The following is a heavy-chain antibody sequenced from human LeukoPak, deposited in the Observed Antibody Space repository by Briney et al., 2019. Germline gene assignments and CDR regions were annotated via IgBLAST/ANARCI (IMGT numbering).Heavy chain of an antibody. CDR3: ARDVTPHSSGYYYDAFDI. Sequence: SVKVSCKASGGTFSSYAISWVRQAPGQGLEWMGGIIPIFGTANYAQKFQGRVTITAGKSTSTAYMELSSLRSEDTAVYYCARDVTPHSSGYYYDAFDIWGQGTMVTVSS. CDR2: IIPIFGTA. J-gene: IGHJ3*02. V-gene: IGHV1-69*06. D-gene: IGHD3-22*01. CDR1: GGTFSSYA.